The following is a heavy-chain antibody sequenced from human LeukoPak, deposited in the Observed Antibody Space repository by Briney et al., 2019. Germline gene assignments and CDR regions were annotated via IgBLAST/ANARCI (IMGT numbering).Heavy chain of an antibody. CDR2: IYYSGST. CDR1: GGSISSYY. D-gene: IGHD3-22*01. Sequence: SETLSLTCTVSGGSISSYYWSWLRQPPGKGLEWIGYIYYSGSTNYNPSLKSRVTISVDTSKNQFSLKLSSVTAADTAVYYCARDREYYDSSGYSYWYFDLWGRGTLVTVSS. J-gene: IGHJ2*01. CDR3: ARDREYYDSSGYSYWYFDL. V-gene: IGHV4-59*01.